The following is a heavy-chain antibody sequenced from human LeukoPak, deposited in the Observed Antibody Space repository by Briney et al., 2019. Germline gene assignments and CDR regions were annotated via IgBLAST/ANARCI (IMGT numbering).Heavy chain of an antibody. CDR1: GGSISSSSYY. D-gene: IGHD5-24*01. V-gene: IGHV4-39*07. Sequence: SETLSLTCTVSGGSISSSSYYWGWIRQSPGKGLEWIGSIYYSGSTYYNPSLKSRVTISVDTSKNQFSLKLSSVTAADTAVYYCARDFRRDGYNYFDYWGQGTLVTVSS. J-gene: IGHJ4*02. CDR2: IYYSGST. CDR3: ARDFRRDGYNYFDY.